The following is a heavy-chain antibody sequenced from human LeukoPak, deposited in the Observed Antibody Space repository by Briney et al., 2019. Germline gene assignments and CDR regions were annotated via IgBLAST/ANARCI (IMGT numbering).Heavy chain of an antibody. J-gene: IGHJ5*02. V-gene: IGHV1-2*02. D-gene: IGHD6-6*01. CDR3: VRTTSANESSGFNL. CDR2: VNADRGNT. Sequence: ASVNVSCKASGFTFTGYYFQWVRQTPGQGLEWLGLVNADRGNTFNAAIRWGRVTMTRDTSSNTAFMELSRLTSDDTAVYYCVRTTSANESSGFNLWGQGTLVTVSS. CDR1: GFTFTGYY.